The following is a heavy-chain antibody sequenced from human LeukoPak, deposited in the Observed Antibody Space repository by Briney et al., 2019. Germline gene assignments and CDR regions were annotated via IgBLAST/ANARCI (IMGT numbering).Heavy chain of an antibody. D-gene: IGHD5-24*01. CDR2: IYHSGTI. Sequence: SETLSLTYTVSGGSIINHFWSWIRQPPGKGLEWIGYIYHSGTISYNPSLKSRVAISVDTSKNQFSLRLISMTPADTAVYYCARGGDGYNFGDYWGQGILVTVSS. CDR1: GGSIINHF. CDR3: ARGGDGYNFGDY. J-gene: IGHJ4*02. V-gene: IGHV4-59*11.